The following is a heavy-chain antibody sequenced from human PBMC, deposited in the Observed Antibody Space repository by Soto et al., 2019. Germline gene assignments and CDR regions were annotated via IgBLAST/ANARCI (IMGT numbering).Heavy chain of an antibody. J-gene: IGHJ6*02. CDR1: EVTCNTYD. CDR3: ARADCTGAYCYSWPFNYGVDV. V-gene: IGHV3-33*08. Sequence: MHSCRTAEVTCNTYDMHWVRQAPGKGLEWVAIIWYDGSNKYYADSVKGRFTISRDNSKNTLYLQMNSLRAEDTALYYCARADCTGAYCYSWPFNYGVDVWGQGTTVTVSS. D-gene: IGHD2-15*01. CDR2: IWYDGSNK.